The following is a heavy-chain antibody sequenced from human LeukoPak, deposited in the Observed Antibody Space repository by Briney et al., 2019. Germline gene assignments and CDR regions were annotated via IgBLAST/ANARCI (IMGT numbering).Heavy chain of an antibody. D-gene: IGHD3-22*01. Sequence: MTSETLSLTCTVSGGSISSGNYYWSWIRQPAGKGLEWIGRIYTSGSTNYNPSLKSRVTISVDTSKNQFSLKLSSVTAADTAVYYCASGYYYDSSGYLDWGQGTLVTVSS. V-gene: IGHV4-61*02. J-gene: IGHJ4*02. CDR3: ASGYYYDSSGYLD. CDR1: GGSISSGNYY. CDR2: IYTSGST.